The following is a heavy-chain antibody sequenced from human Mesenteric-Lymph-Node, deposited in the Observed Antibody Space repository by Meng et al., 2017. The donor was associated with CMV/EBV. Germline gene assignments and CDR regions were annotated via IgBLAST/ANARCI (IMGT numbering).Heavy chain of an antibody. CDR2: IYYSGST. CDR1: GGSISSSNSY. CDR3: ARDRNAVAGNFGVYYYGMDV. V-gene: IGHV4-39*07. Sequence: SETLSLTCTVSGGSISSSNSYWGWVRQPPGKGLEWIGTIYYSGSTYYTPSLKSRVTISVDTSKNQFSLKLSSVTAADTAVYYCARDRNAVAGNFGVYYYGMDVWGQGTTVTVSS. D-gene: IGHD6-19*01. J-gene: IGHJ6*02.